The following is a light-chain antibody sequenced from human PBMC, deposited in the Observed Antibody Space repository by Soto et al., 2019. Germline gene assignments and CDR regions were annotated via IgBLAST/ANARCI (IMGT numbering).Light chain of an antibody. CDR2: EVS. CDR3: SSYAGGNNFVV. Sequence: QSALTQPPSASGSPGQSVTISCTGTSSYVGNYNYVSWYQQHPGQAPKLMIYEVSNRPSGVPDRFSGSKSANTASLTVSGLQAEDEADYYCSSYAGGNNFVVFGGGTKLTVL. J-gene: IGLJ2*01. V-gene: IGLV2-8*01. CDR1: SSYVGNYNY.